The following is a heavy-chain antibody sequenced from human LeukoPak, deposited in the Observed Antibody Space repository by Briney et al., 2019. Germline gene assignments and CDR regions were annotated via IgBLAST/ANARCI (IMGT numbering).Heavy chain of an antibody. CDR3: ARDPVGSRDY. D-gene: IGHD6-13*01. V-gene: IGHV3-48*01. CDR2: ISSSSSLI. J-gene: IGHJ4*02. CDR1: GFTFSNYG. Sequence: PGGSLRLSCAASGFTFSNYGMNWVRQAPGKGLEWISYISSSSSLIYYADSVKGRFTISRDNAKNSLYLQMNGLRAEDTAIYYCARDPVGSRDYWGQGTLVTVSS.